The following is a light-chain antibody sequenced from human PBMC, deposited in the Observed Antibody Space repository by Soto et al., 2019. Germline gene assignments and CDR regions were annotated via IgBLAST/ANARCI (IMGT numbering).Light chain of an antibody. CDR1: SRDIGRYNF. J-gene: IGLJ1*01. Sequence: QSALTQPASVSGSPGQSITISCTGTSRDIGRYNFVSWYQQHPGKAPKLLVYEVTNRPSGVSNRFPGSKSGNTASLTIFGLQTEDEADYYCSSYTSVTTFVVFGTGTKVTVL. CDR2: EVT. CDR3: SSYTSVTTFVV. V-gene: IGLV2-14*01.